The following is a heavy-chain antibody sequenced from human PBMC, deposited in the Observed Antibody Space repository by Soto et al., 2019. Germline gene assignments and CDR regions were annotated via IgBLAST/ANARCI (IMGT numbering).Heavy chain of an antibody. CDR2: VSHDGRNT. Sequence: VQLVESGGGVVQPGRSLRLSCAASGFTFSDYAMHWVRQAPGKVLEWVAVVSHDGRNTHYADSVKGRFTISSDSSKNTVSLEMTSLRAEDKAVYYCAKGGRQWLVTSDFNYWGQGALVTVSS. J-gene: IGHJ4*02. CDR1: GFTFSDYA. V-gene: IGHV3-30*18. CDR3: AKGGRQWLVTSDFNY. D-gene: IGHD6-19*01.